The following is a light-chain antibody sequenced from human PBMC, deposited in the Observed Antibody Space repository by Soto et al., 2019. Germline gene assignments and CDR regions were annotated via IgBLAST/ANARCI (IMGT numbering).Light chain of an antibody. CDR2: AAS. CDR3: QQSYSVPIT. J-gene: IGKJ5*01. V-gene: IGKV1-39*01. Sequence: DIHMTQSPSSLSASVGDIVTITFLASESISSHLNWYQQKSGRAPQLLIHAASTLQTGVPSRFSGSGSGTDFTLTISSLQPEDFATYYCQQSYSVPITFGQGTRLEIK. CDR1: ESISSH.